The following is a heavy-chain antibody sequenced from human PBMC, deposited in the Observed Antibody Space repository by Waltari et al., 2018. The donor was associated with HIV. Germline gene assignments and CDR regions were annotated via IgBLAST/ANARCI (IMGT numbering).Heavy chain of an antibody. CDR2: IYNGGSA. CDR3: ARQACTSSTCLFMDEFDI. V-gene: IGHV4-39*01. CDR1: GGSLRSSGYY. Sequence: QLQLQESGPGLVKSSETLSLICTVSGGSLRSSGYYWGWIRQPPGTGLEWVGNIYNGGSAYYSPSLRSRVIISADASKNHFSLNLKSVTASDTAMYFCARQACTSSTCLFMDEFDIWGQGTMVTVSS. J-gene: IGHJ3*02. D-gene: IGHD2-2*01.